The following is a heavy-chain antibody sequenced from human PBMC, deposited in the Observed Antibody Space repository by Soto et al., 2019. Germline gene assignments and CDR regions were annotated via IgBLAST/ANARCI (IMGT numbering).Heavy chain of an antibody. D-gene: IGHD3-3*01. CDR2: ISGSGGST. V-gene: IGHV3-23*01. J-gene: IGHJ4*02. Sequence: GGSLRLSCAASGFTFSSYAMSWVRQAPGKGLEWVSVISGSGGSTYYADSVKGRFTISRDNSKNTLYLQMNSLRAEDTAVYYCAKENGAYYDFWSGLQYYFDYWGQGTLVTVSS. CDR3: AKENGAYYDFWSGLQYYFDY. CDR1: GFTFSSYA.